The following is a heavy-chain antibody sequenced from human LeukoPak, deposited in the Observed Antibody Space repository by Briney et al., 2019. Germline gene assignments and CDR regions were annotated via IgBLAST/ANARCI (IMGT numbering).Heavy chain of an antibody. J-gene: IGHJ4*02. D-gene: IGHD4-17*01. CDR2: IWYDGSNK. CDR3: ARGLGDLRYYFDY. CDR1: GFTFSSYG. Sequence: GRSPRLSCAASGFTFSSYGMHWVRQAPGKGLEWVAVIWYDGSNKYYADSVKGRFTISRDNSKNTLYLQMNSLRAEDTAVYYCARGLGDLRYYFDYWGQGTLVTVSS. V-gene: IGHV3-33*01.